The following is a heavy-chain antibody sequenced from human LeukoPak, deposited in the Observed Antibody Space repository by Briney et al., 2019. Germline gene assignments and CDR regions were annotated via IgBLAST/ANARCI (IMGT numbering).Heavy chain of an antibody. Sequence: PSETLSLTCTVSGGSISSYYWSWIRQPPGKGLEWIGYIYYSGSTNYNPSLKSRVTISVDTSKNQFSLKLSSVTAADTAVYYCARGRRLITMVRGVGQNYFDYWGQGTLVTVSS. CDR2: IYYSGST. CDR1: GGSISSYY. J-gene: IGHJ4*02. D-gene: IGHD3-10*01. V-gene: IGHV4-59*12. CDR3: ARGRRLITMVRGVGQNYFDY.